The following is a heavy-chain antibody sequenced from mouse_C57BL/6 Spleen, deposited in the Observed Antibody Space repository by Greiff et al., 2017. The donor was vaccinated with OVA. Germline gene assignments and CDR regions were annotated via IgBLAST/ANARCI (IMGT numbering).Heavy chain of an antibody. Sequence: QVQLKESGAELVRPGASVKMSCKASGYTFTSYNMHWVKQTPRQGLEWIGAIYPGNGDTSYNQKFKGKATLTVDKSSSTAYMQLSSLTSEDSAVYFCARTGLGLGRRGFAYWGQGTLVTVSA. D-gene: IGHD4-1*01. CDR3: ARTGLGLGRRGFAY. CDR2: IYPGNGDT. J-gene: IGHJ3*01. CDR1: GYTFTSYN. V-gene: IGHV1-12*01.